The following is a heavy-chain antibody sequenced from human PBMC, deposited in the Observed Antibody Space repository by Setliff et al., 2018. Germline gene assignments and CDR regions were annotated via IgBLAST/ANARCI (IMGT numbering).Heavy chain of an antibody. Sequence: SETLSLTCTVPGGSFSAYYWSWIRQPPGKGLEWIGEISPVGSTIYNPSLRGRVTMSVDTSNKRFSLNLTSVTAADTAVYYCAKGDGGYPSDSWGQGILVTVSS. CDR3: AKGDGGYPSDS. J-gene: IGHJ4*02. CDR2: ISPVGST. V-gene: IGHV4-34*01. D-gene: IGHD2-15*01. CDR1: GGSFSAYY.